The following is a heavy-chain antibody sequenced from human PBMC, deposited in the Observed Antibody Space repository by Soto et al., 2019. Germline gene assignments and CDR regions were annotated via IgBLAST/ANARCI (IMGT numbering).Heavy chain of an antibody. CDR1: GGSFSGYY. D-gene: IGHD3-16*02. V-gene: IGHV4-34*01. J-gene: IGHJ6*03. CDR2: INHSGST. CDR3: ARVGISDYIWGSYRSGYYYYYMDV. Sequence: SSETLSLTCAVYGGSFSGYYWSWIRQPPGKGLEWIGEINHSGSTNYNPSLKSRVTISVDTSKNQFSLKLSSVTAADTAVYYCARVGISDYIWGSYRSGYYYYYMDVWGKGTTVTVSS.